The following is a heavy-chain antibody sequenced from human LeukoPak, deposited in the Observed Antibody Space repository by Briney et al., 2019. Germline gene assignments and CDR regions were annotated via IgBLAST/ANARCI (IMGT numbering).Heavy chain of an antibody. CDR3: ARGGKDIVVVPAAYDAFDI. V-gene: IGHV3-21*01. CDR2: ISSSSSYI. Sequence: PGGSLRLSCAASGFTFSSYSMNWVRQAPGKGLEWVSSISSSSSYIYYADSVKGRFTISRDNAKNSLYLQMNSLRAEDTAVYYCARGGKDIVVVPAAYDAFDIWGQGTMVTVSS. J-gene: IGHJ3*02. CDR1: GFTFSSYS. D-gene: IGHD2-2*01.